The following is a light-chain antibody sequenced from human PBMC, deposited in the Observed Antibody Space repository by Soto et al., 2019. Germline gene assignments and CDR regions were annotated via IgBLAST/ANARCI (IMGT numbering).Light chain of an antibody. CDR2: WAS. CDR3: QHYYSSPLT. J-gene: IGKJ4*01. Sequence: DFVMTQYPDSLAVSLGERATINCKSSQSVLSSSNNENYLAWYQQKPGQPPKVVIYWASTRGSGVHDRFSGSGSGTDFTLKIRRLQAEEVAVYYCQHYYSSPLTFGGGTKGDTK. CDR1: QSVLSSSNNENY. V-gene: IGKV4-1*01.